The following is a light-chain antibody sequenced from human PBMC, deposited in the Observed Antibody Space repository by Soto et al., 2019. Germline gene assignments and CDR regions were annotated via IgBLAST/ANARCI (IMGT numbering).Light chain of an antibody. CDR2: GAS. V-gene: IGKV3-20*01. J-gene: IGKJ4*01. CDR1: QSLSSY. CDR3: QQYGSSPLT. Sequence: EIVMTQSPATLSLSPGERATLSCRASQSLSSYLAWYQQKPGQAPRLLIYGASSRATGIPDRFSGSGSGTDFTLTISRLEPEDFAVYYCQQYGSSPLTFGGGTKVDIK.